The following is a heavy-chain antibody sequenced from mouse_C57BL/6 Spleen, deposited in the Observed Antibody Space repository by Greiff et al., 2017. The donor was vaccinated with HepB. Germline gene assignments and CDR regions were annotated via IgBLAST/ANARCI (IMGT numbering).Heavy chain of an antibody. CDR2: IRNKANGYTT. CDR1: GFTFTDYY. V-gene: IGHV7-3*01. D-gene: IGHD1-1*01. CDR3: ARLDYGSRWYFDV. J-gene: IGHJ1*03. Sequence: EVKLVESGGGLVQPGGSLSLSCAASGFTFTDYYMSWVRQPPGKALEWLGFIRNKANGYTTEYSASVKGRFTISRDNSQSILYLQMNALRAEDSATYYCARLDYGSRWYFDVWGTGTTVTVSS.